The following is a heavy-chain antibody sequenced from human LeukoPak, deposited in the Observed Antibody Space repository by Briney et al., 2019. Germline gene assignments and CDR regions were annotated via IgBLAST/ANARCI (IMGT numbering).Heavy chain of an antibody. CDR1: GYTFTSYD. D-gene: IGHD3-10*01. V-gene: IGHV1-8*01. Sequence: GASVKVSCKASGYTFTSYDINWVRQATGQGLEWMGCMNPNSGNTDYAQKFQGRVTMTRNTPISTAYMELSSLRSEDTAVYYCARGSYYGSEPYYYYYYMDVWGKGTTVTISS. J-gene: IGHJ6*03. CDR3: ARGSYYGSEPYYYYYYMDV. CDR2: MNPNSGNT.